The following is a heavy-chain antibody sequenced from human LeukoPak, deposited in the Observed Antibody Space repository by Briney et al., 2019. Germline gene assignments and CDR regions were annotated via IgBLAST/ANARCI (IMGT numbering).Heavy chain of an antibody. Sequence: GGSLRLSCAASGFPFNKYAVQWVRQARGEGRGWVAIISNDGTKKDYADSVKGRFTISRDDSKNTVFLQMNSLRAEDTAVYYCTRDVTTYDLWTGYSDCWGQGTLVIVSS. CDR3: TRDVTTYDLWTGYSDC. J-gene: IGHJ4*02. V-gene: IGHV3-30*01. D-gene: IGHD3-3*01. CDR1: GFPFNKYA. CDR2: ISNDGTKK.